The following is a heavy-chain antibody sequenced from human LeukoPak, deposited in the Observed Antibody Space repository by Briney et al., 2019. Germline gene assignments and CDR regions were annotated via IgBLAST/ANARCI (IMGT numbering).Heavy chain of an antibody. J-gene: IGHJ4*02. CDR1: GFTFSSYV. CDR3: ARDYADYVGYFFFDY. V-gene: IGHV3-23*01. CDR2: ISESGGST. Sequence: PGGSLRLSCAASGFTFSSYVMSWVRQAPGKGLEWVSGISESGGSTYYADSVKGRFTISRDNSKNTLYLQMNSLRAEDTAVYYCARDYADYVGYFFFDYWGQGTLVTVSS. D-gene: IGHD4-17*01.